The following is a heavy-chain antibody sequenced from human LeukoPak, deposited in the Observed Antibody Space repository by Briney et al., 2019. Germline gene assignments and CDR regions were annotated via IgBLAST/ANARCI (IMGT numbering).Heavy chain of an antibody. Sequence: GGSLRLSCAASGFTFSSYAMSWVRQAPGKGLEWVSAISGSGGSTYYADSVKGRFTISRDNSKNTLYLQMNSLRAEDTAVYYCAKVERGYSGYDLISDFDYWGQGTLVTVSS. CDR3: AKVERGYSGYDLISDFDY. J-gene: IGHJ4*02. CDR2: ISGSGGST. CDR1: GFTFSSYA. D-gene: IGHD5-12*01. V-gene: IGHV3-23*01.